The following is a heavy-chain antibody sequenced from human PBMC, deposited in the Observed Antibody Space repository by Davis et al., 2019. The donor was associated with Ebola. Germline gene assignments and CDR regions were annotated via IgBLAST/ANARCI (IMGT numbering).Heavy chain of an antibody. CDR3: AKDYYGSGSYFLFGY. CDR2: ISSSSSYI. Sequence: PGGSLRLSCAASGFTFSSYSMNWVRQAPGKGLEWVSSISSSSSYIYYADSVKGRFTISRDNAKNSLYLQMNSLRAEDTALYYCAKDYYGSGSYFLFGYWGQGTLVTVSS. CDR1: GFTFSSYS. V-gene: IGHV3-21*04. D-gene: IGHD3-10*01. J-gene: IGHJ4*02.